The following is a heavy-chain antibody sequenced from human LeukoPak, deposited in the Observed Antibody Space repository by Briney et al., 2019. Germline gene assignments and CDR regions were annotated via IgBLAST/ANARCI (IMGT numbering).Heavy chain of an antibody. J-gene: IGHJ5*02. CDR2: IYYSGST. CDR1: GGSISSYY. V-gene: IGHV4-59*01. Sequence: SETLSLTCTVSGGSISSYYWSWIRQPPGKGLEWIGYIYYSGSTNYNPSLKSRVTISIDMSKNQFSLKLNSVTAADTAVYYCGRDQRYFNWFDPWGQGTLVTVSS. CDR3: GRDQRYFNWFDP. D-gene: IGHD2/OR15-2a*01.